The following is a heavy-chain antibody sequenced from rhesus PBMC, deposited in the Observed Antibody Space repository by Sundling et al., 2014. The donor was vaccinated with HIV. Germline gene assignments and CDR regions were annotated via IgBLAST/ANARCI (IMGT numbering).Heavy chain of an antibody. D-gene: IGHD3-16*01. CDR2: ISSGGSST. J-gene: IGHJ4*01. CDR1: GFTFSHYG. V-gene: IGHV3S42*01. Sequence: EVQLVESGGGLVQPGGSLRLSCAASGFTFSHYGMFWVRQAPGKGLEWISAISSGGSSTYYADSMKGRFTISRDNSKNTLSLQMNSLRAEDTAVYYCAKAPSGSYYYGGDYFDYWGQGVLVTVSS. CDR3: AKAPSGSYYYGGDYFDY.